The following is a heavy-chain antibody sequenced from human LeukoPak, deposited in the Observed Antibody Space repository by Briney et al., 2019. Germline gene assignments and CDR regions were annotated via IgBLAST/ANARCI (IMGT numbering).Heavy chain of an antibody. CDR2: ISYDGSNK. CDR3: AREVFGRGRVAIPFDY. D-gene: IGHD2-2*01. J-gene: IGHJ4*02. Sequence: GGSLRLSCAASGFTFSSYAMHWVRQAPGKGLEWVAVISYDGSNKYYADSVKGRFTVSRDNSKNTLYLQMNSLRAEDTAVYYCAREVFGRGRVAIPFDYWGQGTLVTVSS. V-gene: IGHV3-30-3*01. CDR1: GFTFSSYA.